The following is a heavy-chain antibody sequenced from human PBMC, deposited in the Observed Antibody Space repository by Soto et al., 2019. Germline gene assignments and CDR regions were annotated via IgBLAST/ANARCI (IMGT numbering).Heavy chain of an antibody. CDR2: MNPNSGNT. V-gene: IGHV1-8*01. Sequence: QVQLVQSGAEVKKSGASVKVSCKASGYTFTSHDINWVRQATGQGLEWMGWMNPNSGNTGYAQKFQGRVTMTRNTYISTAYLELSSRRSDDTAVYYCVRWDYGYYAHFDYWSNGTLVTVST. J-gene: IGHJ4*01. CDR1: GYTFTSHD. CDR3: VRWDYGYYAHFDY. D-gene: IGHD4-17*01.